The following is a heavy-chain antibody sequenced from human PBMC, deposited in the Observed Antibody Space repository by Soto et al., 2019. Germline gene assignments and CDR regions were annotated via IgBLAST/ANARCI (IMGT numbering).Heavy chain of an antibody. CDR1: GFTFSSYG. Sequence: QVQLVESGGGVVQPGRSLRLSCAASGFTFSSYGMHWVRQAPGKGLEWVAGIWYDGSNKYYADSVKGRFTISRDNSKNSLYLQMNSRRAEDTAVYYCARGSNWDDDDYYYGMYVWAQGTTVTVSS. D-gene: IGHD1-1*01. CDR2: IWYDGSNK. V-gene: IGHV3-33*01. CDR3: ARGSNWDDDDYYYGMYV. J-gene: IGHJ6*02.